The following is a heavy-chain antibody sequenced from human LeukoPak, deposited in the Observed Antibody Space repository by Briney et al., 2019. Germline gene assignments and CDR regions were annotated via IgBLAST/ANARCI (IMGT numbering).Heavy chain of an antibody. CDR2: ISTYSGNT. V-gene: IGHV1-18*01. CDR1: GYTFTSYA. CDR3: ARGGSRVVTYGNFDY. J-gene: IGHJ4*02. Sequence: ASVKVSCKPSGYTFTSYAISWLRQAPGQGLEWMGWISTYSGNTNYAQKLQGIITMTIETSTSTAYMELRSLRSDDTAVYYCARGGSRVVTYGNFDYWGQGTLVTVSS. D-gene: IGHD2-21*02.